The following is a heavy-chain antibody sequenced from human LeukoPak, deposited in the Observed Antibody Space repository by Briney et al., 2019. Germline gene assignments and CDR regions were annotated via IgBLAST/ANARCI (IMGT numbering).Heavy chain of an antibody. D-gene: IGHD1-14*01. CDR1: SGSVSSGSYY. Sequence: SETPSLTCTVSSGSVSSGSYYWSWIRQPPGKGLEWIGYIYYSGSTNYNPSLKSRVTISVDTSKNQFSLKLSSVTAADTAVYYCARDLATTQAFDIWGQGTMVTVSS. CDR3: ARDLATTQAFDI. CDR2: IYYSGST. V-gene: IGHV4-61*01. J-gene: IGHJ3*02.